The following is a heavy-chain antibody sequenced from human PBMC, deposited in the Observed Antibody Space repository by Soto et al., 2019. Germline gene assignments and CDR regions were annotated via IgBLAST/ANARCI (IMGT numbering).Heavy chain of an antibody. CDR1: GFTFSSYG. D-gene: IGHD3-10*01. CDR3: AKEGPITYYYGSGSYNAFDI. CDR2: ISYDGSNK. J-gene: IGHJ3*02. Sequence: HPGGSLRLSCAASGFTFSSYGMHWVRQAPGKGLEWVAVISYDGSNKYYADSVKGRFTISRDNSKNTLYLQMNSLRAEDTAVYYCAKEGPITYYYGSGSYNAFDIWGQGTMVTVSS. V-gene: IGHV3-30*18.